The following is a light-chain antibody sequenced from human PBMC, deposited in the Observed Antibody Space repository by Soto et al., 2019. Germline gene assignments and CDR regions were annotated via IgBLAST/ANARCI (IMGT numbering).Light chain of an antibody. J-gene: IGKJ4*01. CDR1: HAISSW. CDR2: AAS. CDR3: QQANSFPLT. V-gene: IGKV1-12*01. Sequence: DIQMTQSPSSVSASVGDRVTITCRASHAISSWLAWYQQKPGQAPKLLMYAASRLHSGVPARCSGSESGTDFTLTISSLQPEDSATYYWQQANSFPLTFGGGTKVEIK.